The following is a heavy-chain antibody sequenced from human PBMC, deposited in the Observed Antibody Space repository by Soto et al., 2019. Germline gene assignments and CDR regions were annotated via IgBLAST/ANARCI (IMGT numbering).Heavy chain of an antibody. J-gene: IGHJ4*02. CDR3: VRTSLVVAAATREDY. D-gene: IGHD2-15*01. Sequence: EVQLVESGGGLVQPGGSLRLSCAASGFTFSSYWMHWVRQAPGKGLVWVPRTNSDGSSTSYADSVKGRFTISRDNAKNTLYLQMNSLRAEDTAVYYCVRTSLVVAAATREDYWGQGTLVTVSS. V-gene: IGHV3-74*01. CDR1: GFTFSSYW. CDR2: TNSDGSST.